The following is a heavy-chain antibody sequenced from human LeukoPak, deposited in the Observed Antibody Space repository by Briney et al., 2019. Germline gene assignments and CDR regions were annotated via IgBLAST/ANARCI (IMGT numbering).Heavy chain of an antibody. CDR1: GGSISSSPYY. J-gene: IGHJ5*02. CDR2: MYDSGST. V-gene: IGHV4-39*01. D-gene: IGHD6-13*01. Sequence: SETLSLTCTVSGGSISSSPYYWVWIRQPPGKGLEGIVSMYDSGSTYDSPSLESRVTISVDTTKNQFSLKLPSVTAADTALYYCASNIIAAAGDKQLKRWFDPWGQGTLVTVSS. CDR3: ASNIIAAAGDKQLKRWFDP.